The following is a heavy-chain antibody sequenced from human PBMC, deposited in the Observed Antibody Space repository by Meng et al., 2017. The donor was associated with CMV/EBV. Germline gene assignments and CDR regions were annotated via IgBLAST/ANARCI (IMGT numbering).Heavy chain of an antibody. CDR1: GFTFSSYG. V-gene: IGHV3-30*02. CDR2: IRYDGSNK. D-gene: IGHD3-9*01. CDR3: AKDIFSVLRSFPGGMDV. Sequence: GGSLRLSCAASGFTFSSYGMHWVSQAPGKGLEWVAFIRYDGSNKYYADSVKGRFTISRDNSKNTLYLQMNSLRAEDTAVYYCAKDIFSVLRSFPGGMDVWGQGTTVTVSS. J-gene: IGHJ6*02.